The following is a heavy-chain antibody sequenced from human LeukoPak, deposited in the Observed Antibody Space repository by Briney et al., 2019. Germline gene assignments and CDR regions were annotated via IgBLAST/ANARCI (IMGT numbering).Heavy chain of an antibody. CDR2: IDIDGSST. CDR1: GFTFSGYW. CDR3: ARGGGDHAFDI. D-gene: IGHD3-16*01. Sequence: PGGSLRLSCAASGFTFSGYWMHWVRQAPGKGLVWVSRIDIDGSSTIYADSVQGRFTISRDNAQKSLYLQMNSLRAEDTAVYYCARGGGDHAFDIWGQGTMVTVSS. J-gene: IGHJ3*02. V-gene: IGHV3-74*01.